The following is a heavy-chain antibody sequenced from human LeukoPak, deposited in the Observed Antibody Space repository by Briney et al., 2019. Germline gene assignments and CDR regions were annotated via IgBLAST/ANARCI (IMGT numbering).Heavy chain of an antibody. V-gene: IGHV3-30-3*01. CDR3: ARDRYYYYYMDV. CDR2: ISYDGSNK. J-gene: IGHJ6*03. CDR1: GFTFSSYA. Sequence: GGSLRLSCAASGFTFSSYAMHWVRQALGKGLEWVAVISYDGSNKYYADSVKGRFTISRDNSKNTLYLQMNSLRAEDTAVYYCARDRYYYYYMDVWGKGTTVTVSS.